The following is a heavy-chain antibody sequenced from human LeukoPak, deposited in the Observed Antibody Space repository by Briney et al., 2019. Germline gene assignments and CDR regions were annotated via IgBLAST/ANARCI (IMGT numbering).Heavy chain of an antibody. D-gene: IGHD5-18*01. Sequence: SETLSLTCTVSGDSISSGDYYWSWIRQPAGKGLEWIGRIYTSGDTNYNPSLRSRVTISLDTSKNQFSLKLSSVTAADTAVYYCARAGQLWLYADYWGQGTLVTVSS. J-gene: IGHJ4*02. V-gene: IGHV4-61*02. CDR2: IYTSGDT. CDR3: ARAGQLWLYADY. CDR1: GDSISSGDYY.